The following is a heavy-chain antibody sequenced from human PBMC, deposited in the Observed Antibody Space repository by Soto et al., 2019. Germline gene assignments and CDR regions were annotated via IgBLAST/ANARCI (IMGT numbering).Heavy chain of an antibody. J-gene: IGHJ5*02. V-gene: IGHV3-30*18. D-gene: IGHD3-3*01. CDR2: ISSDVSNK. CDR1: GFTFSSYG. CDR3: AKETRXPLYDFWSGPQNHWFDP. Sequence: PGGSLRLSCAASGFTFSSYGMHWVRQAPGMGLEWVAIISSDVSNKSYLDSVKGRFTNSRDNSKKTLYLQMNSLRAEDTAVYYCAKETRXPLYDFWSGPQNHWFDPWGQGTLVTVSS.